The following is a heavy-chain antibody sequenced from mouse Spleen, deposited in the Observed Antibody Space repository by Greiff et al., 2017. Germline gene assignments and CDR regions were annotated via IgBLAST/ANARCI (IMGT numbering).Heavy chain of an antibody. CDR2: IRNKANGYTT. J-gene: IGHJ2*01. CDR3: ARLRGGYYEDY. Sequence: EVKLVESGGGLVQPGGSLSLSCAASGFTFTDYYMSWVRQPPGKALEWLGFIRNKANGYTTEYSASVKGRFTISRDNSQSILYLQMNALRAEDSATYYCARLRGGYYEDYWGQGTTLTVSS. V-gene: IGHV7-3*01. D-gene: IGHD2-3*01. CDR1: GFTFTDYY.